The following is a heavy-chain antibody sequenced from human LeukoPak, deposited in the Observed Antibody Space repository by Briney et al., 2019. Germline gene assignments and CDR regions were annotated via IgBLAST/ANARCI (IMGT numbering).Heavy chain of an antibody. CDR1: GYTFTGYW. V-gene: IGHV1-46*01. Sequence: GASVKVSCKAFGYTFTGYWMHWVRQAPGQGPEWMGVISPSGGSTIYAQKFKGRVTLTRDMSTSTDYLELSSLRSEDTAVYYCAREGQGIGGTHAFDIWGQGTMVTVSS. CDR3: AREGQGIGGTHAFDI. CDR2: ISPSGGST. D-gene: IGHD3-16*01. J-gene: IGHJ3*02.